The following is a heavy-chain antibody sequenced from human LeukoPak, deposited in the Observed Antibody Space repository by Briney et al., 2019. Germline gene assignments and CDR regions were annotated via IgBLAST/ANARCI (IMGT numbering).Heavy chain of an antibody. CDR1: GFTFSTYA. Sequence: PGGSLRLSCAASGFTFSTYAMSWVRQAPGKGLEWVSAISGSGGSTYYADSVKGRFTISRDNSKNTLYLQMNNLRAEDTALYYCAKDQYASSWYRNWFDPWGQGTLVTVSS. CDR3: AKDQYASSWYRNWFDP. D-gene: IGHD6-13*01. CDR2: ISGSGGST. V-gene: IGHV3-23*01. J-gene: IGHJ5*02.